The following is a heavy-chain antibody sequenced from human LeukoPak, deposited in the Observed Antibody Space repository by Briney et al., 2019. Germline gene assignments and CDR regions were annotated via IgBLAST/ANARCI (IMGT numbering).Heavy chain of an antibody. Sequence: GGTLRLSCAASGFTFSSYGMSWVRQAPGKGLEWVSAISGSGGSTYYADSVKGRFTISRDNSKNTLYLQMNSLRAEDTAVYYWARNSRGDYDYVGGTNNYFDYGGQGTLVTVSS. CDR1: GFTFSSYG. V-gene: IGHV3-23*01. CDR3: ARNSRGDYDYVGGTNNYFDY. D-gene: IGHD3-16*01. CDR2: ISGSGGST. J-gene: IGHJ4*02.